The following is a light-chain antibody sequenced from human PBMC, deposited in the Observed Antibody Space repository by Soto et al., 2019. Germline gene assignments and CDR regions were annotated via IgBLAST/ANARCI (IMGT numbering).Light chain of an antibody. CDR1: SSDVGGYKY. Sequence: QSVLTQPAAVSGSPGQSITISCTGTSSDVGGYKYVSWYQQHPGKAPKLMSYEVSNRPSGVSNRFSGSKSGNTASLTISGLQAEDESDYYCSSYTSSSTLRVFGGGTKLTVL. CDR2: EVS. V-gene: IGLV2-14*01. J-gene: IGLJ3*02. CDR3: SSYTSSSTLRV.